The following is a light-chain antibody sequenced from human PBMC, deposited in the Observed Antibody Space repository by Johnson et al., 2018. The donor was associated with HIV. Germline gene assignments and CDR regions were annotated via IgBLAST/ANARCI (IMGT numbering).Light chain of an antibody. CDR3: GTWDSSLSVYV. J-gene: IGLJ1*01. CDR2: DDI. V-gene: IGLV1-51*01. CDR1: GSHIGDNY. Sequence: QSVLTQPPSVSAAPGQKVTISCSGIGSHIGDNYVSWYQHLPGTAPRLLIYDDIKRPSGIPDRFSGSKSGTSATLGITGLQPGDEADYYCGTWDSSLSVYVFGTGTKVTVL.